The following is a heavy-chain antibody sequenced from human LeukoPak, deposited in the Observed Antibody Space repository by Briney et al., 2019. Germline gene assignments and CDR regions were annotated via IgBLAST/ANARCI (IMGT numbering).Heavy chain of an antibody. D-gene: IGHD2-15*01. V-gene: IGHV7-4-1*02. CDR3: ARDGCGGSCYNDWFDP. CDR2: INTNTGNP. Sequence: ASVKVSCKASGYTFTSYAMDWVQQVPGQGLEWMGWINTNTGNPTYAQGFTGRFVFSLDTSVSTAYLQISSLKAEDTAVYYCARDGCGGSCYNDWFDPWGQGTLVTVSS. CDR1: GYTFTSYA. J-gene: IGHJ5*02.